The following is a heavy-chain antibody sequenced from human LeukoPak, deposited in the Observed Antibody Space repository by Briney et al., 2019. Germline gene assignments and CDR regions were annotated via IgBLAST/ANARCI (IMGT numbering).Heavy chain of an antibody. J-gene: IGHJ5*02. V-gene: IGHV4-30-2*01. D-gene: IGHD3-10*01. Sequence: PSQTLSLTCAVSGGSISSGGYSWSWIRQPPGKGLEWIGYIYHSGSTYYNPSLKSRVTISVDRSKNQFSLELSSVTAADTAVYYCARAGRGSGSYNWFDPWGQGTLVTVSS. CDR3: ARAGRGSGSYNWFDP. CDR1: GGSISSGGYS. CDR2: IYHSGST.